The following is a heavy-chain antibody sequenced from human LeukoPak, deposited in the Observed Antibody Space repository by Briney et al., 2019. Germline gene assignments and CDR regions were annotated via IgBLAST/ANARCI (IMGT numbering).Heavy chain of an antibody. V-gene: IGHV3-20*04. J-gene: IGHJ4*02. CDR3: ARDWIGDSSSSSDY. CDR2: INWNGGST. Sequence: PGGSLGLSCAASGFTFDDYGMSWVRQAPGKGLEWVSGINWNGGSTGYADSVKGRFTISRDNAKNSLYLQMNSLRAEDTALYYCARDWIGDSSSSSDYWGQGTLVTVSS. CDR1: GFTFDDYG. D-gene: IGHD6-6*01.